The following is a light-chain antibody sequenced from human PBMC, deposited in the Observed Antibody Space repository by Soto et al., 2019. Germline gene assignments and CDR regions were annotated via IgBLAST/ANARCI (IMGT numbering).Light chain of an antibody. Sequence: EIVLTQSPATLSLSPGERATLSCRASQSVSGSLAWYQQKPGQAHRLLIYDASNRATGIPARFSGSGSGTDFTLTISSLEPEDFALYYCQQRSNWVYTFGQGTKLEIK. CDR3: QQRSNWVYT. CDR1: QSVSGS. V-gene: IGKV3-11*01. CDR2: DAS. J-gene: IGKJ2*01.